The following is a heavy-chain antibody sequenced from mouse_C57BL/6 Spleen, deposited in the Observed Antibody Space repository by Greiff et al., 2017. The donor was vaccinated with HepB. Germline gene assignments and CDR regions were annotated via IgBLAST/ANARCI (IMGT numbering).Heavy chain of an antibody. Sequence: EVMLVESGGGLVQPGGSLSLSCAASGFTFTDYYMSWVRQPPVKALEWLGFIRNKANGYTTEYSASVKGRFTISRDNSQSILYLQMNALRAEDSATYYCARYYYDSFYYAMDYWGQGTSVTVSS. J-gene: IGHJ4*01. V-gene: IGHV7-3*01. CDR1: GFTFTDYY. CDR3: ARYYYDSFYYAMDY. CDR2: IRNKANGYTT. D-gene: IGHD2-4*01.